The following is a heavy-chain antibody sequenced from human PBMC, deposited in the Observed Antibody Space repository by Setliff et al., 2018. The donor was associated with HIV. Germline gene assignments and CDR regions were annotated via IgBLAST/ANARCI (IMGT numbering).Heavy chain of an antibody. CDR2: ISTSGTT. J-gene: IGHJ4*02. V-gene: IGHV4-61*09. Sequence: PSETLSLTCTVSGASISGDKFYWSWIRQPAGKGLEWIGHISTSGTTNYNPSLKSRVTISIDTSKNHFSLNLNSVTAADTAVYYCARDVMEWFGSYFDYWGPGTVVTVSS. CDR1: GASISGDKFY. CDR3: ARDVMEWFGSYFDY. D-gene: IGHD3-3*01.